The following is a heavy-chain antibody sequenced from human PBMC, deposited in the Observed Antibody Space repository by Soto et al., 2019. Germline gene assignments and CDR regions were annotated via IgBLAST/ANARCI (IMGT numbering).Heavy chain of an antibody. J-gene: IGHJ5*02. CDR1: GGTFSSYA. V-gene: IGHV1-69*01. Sequence: QVQLVQSGAEVKKPGSSVKVSCKASGGTFSSYAISWVRQAPGQGLEWMGGIIPIFGTANYAQKFQGRVTIAADESTSTDYMELSSLRSEDTAVYYCARDIVVVVAATGSNWFEPWGQGTLVTFSS. CDR2: IIPIFGTA. D-gene: IGHD2-15*01. CDR3: ARDIVVVVAATGSNWFEP.